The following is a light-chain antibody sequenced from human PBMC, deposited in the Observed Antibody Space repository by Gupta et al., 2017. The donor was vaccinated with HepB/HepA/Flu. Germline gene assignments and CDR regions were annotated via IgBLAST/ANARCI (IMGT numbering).Light chain of an antibody. CDR2: GSS. CDR1: QSVDRH. J-gene: IGKJ4*01. V-gene: IGKV3-15*01. CDR3: QQYNEWPLT. Sequence: EIGLTQSPATLSVSPGARVTLSCRANQSVDRHLAWYQQKPGQAPRLLIYGSSIRATGVPTRFSASGAGTEFTLTISSLQSRDFAVYYCQQYNEWPLTFGGGTKVEI.